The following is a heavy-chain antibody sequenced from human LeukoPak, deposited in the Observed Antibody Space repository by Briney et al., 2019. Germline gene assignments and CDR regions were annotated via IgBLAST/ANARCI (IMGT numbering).Heavy chain of an antibody. CDR1: GYTFTSYG. CDR3: ARANNRNWFDP. V-gene: IGHV1-46*01. CDR2: INPSGGST. J-gene: IGHJ5*02. Sequence: ASVKVSCKASGYTFTSYGISWVRQAPGQGLEWMGIINPSGGSTSYAQKFQGRVTMTRDTSTSTVYMELSSLRSEDTAVYYCARANNRNWFDPWGQGTLVTVSS. D-gene: IGHD1-14*01.